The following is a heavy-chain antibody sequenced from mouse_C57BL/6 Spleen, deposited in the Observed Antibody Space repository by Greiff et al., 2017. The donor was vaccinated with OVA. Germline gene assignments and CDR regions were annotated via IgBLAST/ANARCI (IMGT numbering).Heavy chain of an antibody. CDR2: ISYSGST. CDR3: ARNYGSRGDWYFDV. D-gene: IGHD1-1*01. V-gene: IGHV3-1*01. J-gene: IGHJ1*03. CDR1: GYSITSGYD. Sequence: DVMLVESGPGMVKPSQSLSLTCTVTGYSITSGYDWHWIRHFPGNKLEWMGYISYSGSTNYNPSLKSRISITHDTSKNHFFLKLNSVTTEDTATYYCARNYGSRGDWYFDVWGTGTTVTVSS.